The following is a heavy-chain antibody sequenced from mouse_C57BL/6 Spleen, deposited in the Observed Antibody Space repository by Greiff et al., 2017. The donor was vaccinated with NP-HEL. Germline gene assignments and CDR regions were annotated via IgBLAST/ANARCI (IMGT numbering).Heavy chain of an antibody. CDR3: ARQKRTTVVEDYAMDY. D-gene: IGHD1-1*01. CDR2: ISGGGGNT. J-gene: IGHJ4*01. V-gene: IGHV5-9*01. CDR1: GFTFSSYT. Sequence: EVMLVESGGGLVKPGGSLKLSCAASGFTFSSYTMSWVRQTPEKRLEWVATISGGGGNTYYPDSVKGRFTISRDNAKNTLYLQMSSLRSEDTALYYCARQKRTTVVEDYAMDYWGQGTSVTVSS.